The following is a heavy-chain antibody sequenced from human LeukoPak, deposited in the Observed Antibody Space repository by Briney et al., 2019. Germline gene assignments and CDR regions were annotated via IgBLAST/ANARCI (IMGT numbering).Heavy chain of an antibody. J-gene: IGHJ4*02. D-gene: IGHD5-12*01. CDR1: GFTFSSYS. V-gene: IGHV3-21*01. CDR3: TVPGGVGYDYFPYFDY. Sequence: GGSLRLSCAASGFTFSSYSMNRVRQAPGKGLEWVSSISSSSSYIYYADSVKGRFTISRDNAKNSLYLQMNSLRAEDTAVYYCTVPGGVGYDYFPYFDYWGQGTLVTASS. CDR2: ISSSSSYI.